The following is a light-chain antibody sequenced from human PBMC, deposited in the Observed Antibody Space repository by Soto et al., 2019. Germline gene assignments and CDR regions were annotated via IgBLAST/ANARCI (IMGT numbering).Light chain of an antibody. CDR3: QQRSNWQ. CDR1: MSVSRN. J-gene: IGKJ1*01. CDR2: DAS. Sequence: EIVWTQSLATPCLSPGERATLSARASMSVSRNLAWYQQKTGQAPRLLNYDASNRAARIPARFSGSRTGTDFTLTIRSLEHEDIAVYYWQQRSNWQFGQGTKVDIK. V-gene: IGKV3-11*01.